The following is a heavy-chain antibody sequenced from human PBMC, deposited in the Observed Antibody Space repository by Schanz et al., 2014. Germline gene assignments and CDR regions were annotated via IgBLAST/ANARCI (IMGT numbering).Heavy chain of an antibody. CDR1: GYIFSSYP. V-gene: IGHV7-4-1*02. CDR3: AGARYGLDV. CDR2: INPTTGNP. Sequence: QLVQSGAEFRKPGASVKVSCKASGYIFSSYPIHWVRQPPEQGLEWMGWINPTTGNPGYARGFTQRFVFSFNTSARATYLQISGLKAEDSAVYYCAGARYGLDVWGQGTTVTVSS. J-gene: IGHJ6*02.